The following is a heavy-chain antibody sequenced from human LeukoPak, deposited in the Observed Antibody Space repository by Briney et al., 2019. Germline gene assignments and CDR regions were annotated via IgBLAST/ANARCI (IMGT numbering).Heavy chain of an antibody. CDR2: IDPNSGDI. Sequence: ASVKVSCKASGYTFTGYFVHWVRQAPGQGLEWMGWIDPNSGDINYAQKFQDRVTMARDTSINTADLELSRLRSDDTAMYFCAKESGYYYQYMDVWGKGTPVTVSS. J-gene: IGHJ6*03. V-gene: IGHV1-2*02. CDR1: GYTFTGYF. CDR3: AKESGYYYQYMDV.